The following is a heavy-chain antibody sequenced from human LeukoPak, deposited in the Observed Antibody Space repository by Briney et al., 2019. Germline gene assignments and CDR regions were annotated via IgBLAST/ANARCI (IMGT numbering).Heavy chain of an antibody. J-gene: IGHJ4*02. CDR3: ARIEWAAAND. CDR2: INPNSGDT. D-gene: IGHD6-13*01. V-gene: IGHV1-2*02. CDR1: GYTFTGYY. Sequence: GASVKVSCKASGYTFTGYYMHWVRQAPGQGLEWMGWINPNSGDTNYAQNFQGRVTMTRDTSINTAYMELSSLRSDDTAVYYCARIEWAAANDWGQGTLVTVSS.